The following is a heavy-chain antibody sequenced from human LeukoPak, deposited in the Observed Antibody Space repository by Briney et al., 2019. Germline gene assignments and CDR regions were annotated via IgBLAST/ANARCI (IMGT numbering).Heavy chain of an antibody. CDR1: GFTFSSYS. D-gene: IGHD1-26*01. Sequence: PGGSLRLSCAASGFTFSSYSMNWVRQAPGKGLEWVSSISSSSSYIYYADSVKGRFTISRDNAKNSLYLQMNSLRAEDTAVYYCARDGALNIVGATPDYWGQGTLVTVSS. V-gene: IGHV3-21*04. CDR2: ISSSSSYI. CDR3: ARDGALNIVGATPDY. J-gene: IGHJ4*02.